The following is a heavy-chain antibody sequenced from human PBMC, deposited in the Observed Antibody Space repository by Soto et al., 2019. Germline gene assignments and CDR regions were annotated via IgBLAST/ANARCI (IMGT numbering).Heavy chain of an antibody. D-gene: IGHD2-15*01. Sequence: QITLKESGPTLVKPTQTLTLTCTFSGFSLTTGGVAVGWIRQPPGKALEGLALIYWDDDKRYSPSLKCRLSITNDTSKNRVVLTMTNMDPVDTATYYCAHCECSGADCYSRLYFGLWGRGTLVTVSS. J-gene: IGHJ2*01. CDR2: IYWDDDK. CDR1: GFSLTTGGVA. CDR3: AHCECSGADCYSRLYFGL. V-gene: IGHV2-5*02.